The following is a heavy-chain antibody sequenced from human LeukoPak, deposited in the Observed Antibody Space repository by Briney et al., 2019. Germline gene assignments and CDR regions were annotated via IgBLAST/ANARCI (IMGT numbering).Heavy chain of an antibody. J-gene: IGHJ4*02. Sequence: PGGSLRLSCAASGFTFNSFAMHWVRQAPGKGLEWVAVISYDGSNKYYADSVKGRFTISRDNSKNTLFLQMSSLRDEDTAVYYCARAMPASVTILHWGQGTPVTVSS. CDR3: ARAMPASVTILH. V-gene: IGHV3-30-3*01. CDR2: ISYDGSNK. D-gene: IGHD4-11*01. CDR1: GFTFNSFA.